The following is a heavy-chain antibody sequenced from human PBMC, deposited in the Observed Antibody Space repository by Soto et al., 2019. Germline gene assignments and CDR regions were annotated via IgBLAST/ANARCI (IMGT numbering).Heavy chain of an antibody. CDR3: GRGRSGQIAIFY. J-gene: IGHJ4*02. Sequence: GGSLRLSCAGSGFTFSRYAIHWVRQAPGKGLEWVAVISRDGKNKYYVDSVKGRFTVSRDDSQNTLYLHMNSLRREDTAVYYCGRGRSGQIAIFYWGQGTPVTVSS. D-gene: IGHD1-26*01. CDR2: ISRDGKNK. V-gene: IGHV3-30*04. CDR1: GFTFSRYA.